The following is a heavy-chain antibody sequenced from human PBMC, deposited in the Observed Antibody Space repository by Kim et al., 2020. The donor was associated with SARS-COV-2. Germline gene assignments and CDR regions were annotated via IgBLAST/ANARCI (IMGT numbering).Heavy chain of an antibody. Sequence: GGSLRLSCAASGFSFSAYGLNWVRQAPGKRLEWVSSISGTADSTDYADSVKGRFTISRDNSKNMLYLEMNSLRVEDTAVYYCVGPPRMAPAPPWDCWGPG. CDR3: VGPPRMAPAPPWDC. CDR2: ISGTADST. J-gene: IGHJ4*02. V-gene: IGHV3-23*01. D-gene: IGHD2-15*01. CDR1: GFSFSAYG.